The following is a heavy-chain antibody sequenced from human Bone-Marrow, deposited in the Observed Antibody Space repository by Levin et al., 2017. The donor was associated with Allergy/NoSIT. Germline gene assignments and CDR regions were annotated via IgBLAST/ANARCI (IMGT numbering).Heavy chain of an antibody. Sequence: GESLKISCKASGYMFARSGISWVRQAPGQGLEWMGWISAYNGHTNYAQKFQDRVTMTTDTSTSTAYMELRSLRFDDTAVYFCARAEPHVFWSAQYTCLDHWGQGTLLTVSS. J-gene: IGHJ4*02. CDR3: ARAEPHVFWSAQYTCLDH. D-gene: IGHD3-3*01. CDR2: ISAYNGHT. V-gene: IGHV1-18*01. CDR1: GYMFARSG.